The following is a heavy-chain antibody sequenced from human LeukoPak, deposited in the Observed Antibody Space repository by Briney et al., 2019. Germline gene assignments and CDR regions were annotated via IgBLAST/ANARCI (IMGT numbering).Heavy chain of an antibody. V-gene: IGHV5-51*01. J-gene: IGHJ4*02. CDR3: ARRPLEAAAGQTFDY. Sequence: GESLKISCKGSGYSFTNYWIGWVRQMPGKGLEWMGIIFPGDSDTRYSPSFEGQVTISADKSISTAYLQWSSLKASDTAMYYCARRPLEAAAGQTFDYWGQGTLVTASS. D-gene: IGHD6-13*01. CDR2: IFPGDSDT. CDR1: GYSFTNYW.